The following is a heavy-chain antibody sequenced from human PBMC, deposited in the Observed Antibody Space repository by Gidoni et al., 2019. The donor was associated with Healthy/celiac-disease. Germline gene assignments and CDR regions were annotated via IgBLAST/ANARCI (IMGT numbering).Heavy chain of an antibody. J-gene: IGHJ4*02. D-gene: IGHD3-9*01. V-gene: IGHV4-34*01. Sequence: GWIGEINHSGSTNYNPSLKSRVTISVDTSKNQFSLKLSSVTAADTAVYYCARVSIRGGEIYNYLTGYYNLDYWGQGTLVTVSS. CDR2: INHSGST. CDR3: ARVSIRGGEIYNYLTGYYNLDY.